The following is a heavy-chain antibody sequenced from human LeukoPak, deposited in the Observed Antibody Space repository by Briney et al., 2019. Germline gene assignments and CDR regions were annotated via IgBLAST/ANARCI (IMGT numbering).Heavy chain of an antibody. CDR2: IDGSGHYI. V-gene: IGHV3-23*01. Sequence: GGSLRLSCAASGFSFSTYAMTWVRQAPGRGLEWVSAIDGSGHYIFYRDSVQGRFTTSRDNSRTTLFLQMNSLTAEDSAVYYCAKNFGPGNAFYDYWGQGVLVTISS. CDR3: AKNFGPGNAFYDY. D-gene: IGHD3-10*01. J-gene: IGHJ4*02. CDR1: GFSFSTYA.